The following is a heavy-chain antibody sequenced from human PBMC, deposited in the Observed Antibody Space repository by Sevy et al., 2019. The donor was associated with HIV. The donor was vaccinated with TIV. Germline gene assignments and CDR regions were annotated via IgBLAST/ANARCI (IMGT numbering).Heavy chain of an antibody. V-gene: IGHV3-23*01. D-gene: IGHD6-13*01. Sequence: GGSLRLSCAASGFTFTSYAMSWVRQAPGKGLEWVSGISGSGATTYYADSVKGRFTISRDNSKNALYLKLNSLRAEDTAAYYCAKMFRLAVAGRFDYWGQGALVTVSS. CDR1: GFTFTSYA. J-gene: IGHJ4*02. CDR3: AKMFRLAVAGRFDY. CDR2: ISGSGATT.